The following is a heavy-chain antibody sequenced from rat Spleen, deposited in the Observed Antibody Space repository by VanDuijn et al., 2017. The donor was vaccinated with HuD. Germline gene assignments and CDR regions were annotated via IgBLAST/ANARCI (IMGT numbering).Heavy chain of an antibody. CDR1: GFTFSDSY. Sequence: QLVESDGGLVQPGRSLKLSCTASGFTFSDSYMAWVRQAPTKGLEWVATISSDGSSTYYRDSVKGRFTGSRDNAKSTLYLQMDSLRSEDTATYYGARPTYYGYNYFDYWGQGVMVTVSS. J-gene: IGHJ2*01. V-gene: IGHV5-29*01. CDR2: ISSDGSST. CDR3: ARPTYYGYNYFDY. D-gene: IGHD1-9*01.